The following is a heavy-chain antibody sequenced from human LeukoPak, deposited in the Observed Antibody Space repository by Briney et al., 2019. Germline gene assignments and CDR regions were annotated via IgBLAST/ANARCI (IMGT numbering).Heavy chain of an antibody. J-gene: IGHJ4*02. CDR3: STEDKYCKSTGCGDY. CDR1: GYTFTAYY. D-gene: IGHD2-2*01. CDR2: INPNTGGT. V-gene: IGHV1-2*02. Sequence: ASVKVSCKASGYTFTAYYMHWVRQAPGQGLEWMGWINPNTGGTNYAQNFQDRVTMTRDTSISTVYMELSRLRSDDMAVYYCSTEDKYCKSTGCGDYWGQGTLVTVSS.